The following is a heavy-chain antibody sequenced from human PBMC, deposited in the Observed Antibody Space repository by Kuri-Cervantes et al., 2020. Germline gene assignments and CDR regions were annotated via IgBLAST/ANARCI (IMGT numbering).Heavy chain of an antibody. CDR1: GGSFRGYY. Sequence: SQTLARTCHVYGGSFRGYYWSWIRQPPGKGLEWMGEINHSGSNNYNPSLTSRVTISVDRSKNQLSLRLSAVIAADTAVYYCARHLRRGDRIGTAFDYWGQGTLVTVSS. CDR3: ARHLRRGDRIGTAFDY. J-gene: IGHJ4*02. D-gene: IGHD1-1*01. CDR2: INHSGSN. V-gene: IGHV4-34*01.